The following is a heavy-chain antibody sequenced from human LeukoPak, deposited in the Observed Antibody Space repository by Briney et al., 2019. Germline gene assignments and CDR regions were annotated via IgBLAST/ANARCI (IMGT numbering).Heavy chain of an antibody. CDR1: GGSISDRDYY. CDR2: IYYSGTT. Sequence: SETLSLTCTVSGGSISDRDYYWGWIRQPPGKGLEWIASIYYSGTTHYNPSLKSRVTMSVGTSKNQFSLKLSSVTAADTAVYYCAGHYDSSGYQGYWGQGTLVTVSS. J-gene: IGHJ4*02. V-gene: IGHV4-39*01. CDR3: AGHYDSSGYQGY. D-gene: IGHD3-22*01.